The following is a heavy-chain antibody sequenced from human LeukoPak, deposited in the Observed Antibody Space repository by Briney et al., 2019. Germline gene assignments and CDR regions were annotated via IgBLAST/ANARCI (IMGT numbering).Heavy chain of an antibody. CDR3: ARVYSSSLTYYYYYYYMDV. D-gene: IGHD6-6*01. CDR1: GYTFTSYD. CDR2: MNPNSGNT. Sequence: GASVKVSCKASGYTFTSYDINRVRQATGQGLEWMGWMNPNSGNTGCAQKFQGRVTMTRNTSISTAYMELSSLRSEDTAVYYCARVYSSSLTYYYYYYYMDVWGKGTTVTVSS. J-gene: IGHJ6*03. V-gene: IGHV1-8*01.